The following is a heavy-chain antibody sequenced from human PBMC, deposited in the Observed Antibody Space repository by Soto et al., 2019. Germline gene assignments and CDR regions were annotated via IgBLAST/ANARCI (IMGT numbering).Heavy chain of an antibody. CDR1: GFTFSRYA. D-gene: IGHD3-3*01. CDR3: VKDGTPYDFWSGYFSNFDY. CDR2: VSSNGGTT. Sequence: VGSLRLSGSASGFTFSRYAMHWVRQAPGKGLEYVSAVSSNGGTTYYADSVKGRFTISRDNSKNTLYLQMSTLTAEDTAVYYCVKDGTPYDFWSGYFSNFDYWGQGTLVTVSS. V-gene: IGHV3-64D*06. J-gene: IGHJ4*02.